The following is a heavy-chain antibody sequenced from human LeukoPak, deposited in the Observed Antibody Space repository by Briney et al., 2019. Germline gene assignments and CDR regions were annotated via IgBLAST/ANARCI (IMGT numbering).Heavy chain of an antibody. CDR3: ATWYYYDSSDYYLADY. J-gene: IGHJ4*02. D-gene: IGHD3-22*01. CDR2: FDPEDGET. V-gene: IGHV1-24*01. CDR1: GYTLTVFS. Sequence: GASVKVSCKVSGYTLTVFSMHWVRQAPGKGLEWMGGFDPEDGETIYAQELQGRVTMTKDTSTDTAYMELSSLRSEDTAVYYCATWYYYDSSDYYLADYWGQGTLVTVSS.